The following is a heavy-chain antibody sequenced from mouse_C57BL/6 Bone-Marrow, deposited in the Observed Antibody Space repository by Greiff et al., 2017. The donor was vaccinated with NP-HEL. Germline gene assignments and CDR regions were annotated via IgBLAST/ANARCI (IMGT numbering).Heavy chain of an antibody. Sequence: EVQVVESRGGLVQPGGSLKLSCAASGFTFSDYGMAWVRQAPRQGPEWVAFISNLAYSIYYADTVTGRFTISRENAKNTLYLEMSSLRSEDTAMYYCARQGYYGSSPFAYWGQGTLVTVSA. V-gene: IGHV5-15*01. CDR2: ISNLAYSI. CDR3: ARQGYYGSSPFAY. J-gene: IGHJ3*01. CDR1: GFTFSDYG. D-gene: IGHD1-1*01.